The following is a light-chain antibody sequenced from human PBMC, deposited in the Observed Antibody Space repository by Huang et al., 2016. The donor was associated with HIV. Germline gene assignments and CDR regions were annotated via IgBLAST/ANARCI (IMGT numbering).Light chain of an antibody. J-gene: IGKJ5*01. Sequence: EIVMTQSPATLSVSPGERATLSCRASQSVSSNLAWYQQTPGQAPRLLIYGASTRATGVPARFSGSGSGTEFTLTISSLQSKDFAVYYCQQRSKWPITFGQGTRLDIK. CDR2: GAS. CDR1: QSVSSN. V-gene: IGKV3-15*01. CDR3: QQRSKWPIT.